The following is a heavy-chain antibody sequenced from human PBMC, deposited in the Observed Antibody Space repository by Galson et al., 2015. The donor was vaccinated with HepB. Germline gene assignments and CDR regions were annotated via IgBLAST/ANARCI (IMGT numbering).Heavy chain of an antibody. D-gene: IGHD3-10*01. V-gene: IGHV1-58*01. CDR3: AAKESENGGLGDY. Sequence: SVKVSCKASGFTFTNYAVHWVRQARGQRLEWIGWISVGSGNTNYAQKFQERVTITTYISTSTAYMELSSLRSEDTAVYYCAAKESENGGLGDYWGQGTLVTVSS. J-gene: IGHJ4*02. CDR2: ISVGSGNT. CDR1: GFTFTNYA.